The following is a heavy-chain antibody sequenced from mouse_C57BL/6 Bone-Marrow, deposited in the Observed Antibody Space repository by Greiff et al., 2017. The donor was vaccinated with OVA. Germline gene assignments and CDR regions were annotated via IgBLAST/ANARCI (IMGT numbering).Heavy chain of an antibody. CDR3: ARGALWGNYEGYYAMDY. D-gene: IGHD2-1*01. V-gene: IGHV1-7*01. CDR2: INPSSGYT. CDR1: GYTFTSYW. Sequence: QVQLQQSGAELAKPGASVKLSCKASGYTFTSYWMHWVKQRPGQGLEWIGYINPSSGYTKYNQKFKDKATLTADKSSSTAYMQLSSLTYEDSAVYYCARGALWGNYEGYYAMDYWGQGTSVTVSS. J-gene: IGHJ4*01.